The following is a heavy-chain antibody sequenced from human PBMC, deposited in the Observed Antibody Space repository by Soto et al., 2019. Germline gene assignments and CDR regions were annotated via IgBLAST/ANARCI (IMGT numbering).Heavy chain of an antibody. Sequence: GGSLRLSCAASGFTFSSYGMHWVRQAPGKGLEWVAVIWFDGSNKFYADSVKGRFTISRDNSKNAVSLQMNSLRDEDSAAYYCATTGPYWGQGTLVTVSS. V-gene: IGHV3-33*01. CDR1: GFTFSSYG. CDR3: ATTGPY. CDR2: IWFDGSNK. J-gene: IGHJ4*02.